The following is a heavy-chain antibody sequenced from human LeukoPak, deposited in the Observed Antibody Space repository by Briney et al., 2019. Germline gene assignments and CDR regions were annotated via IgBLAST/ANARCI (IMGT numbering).Heavy chain of an antibody. CDR3: ARDPTVTNLHDAFDV. Sequence: GGSLRLSCAASGFSLSSYWMSWVRQAPGKGLEWVAIIKQDGSVKAYVDSVKGRFTISRGYARNSLYLQMNSLRAEDTAVYYCARDPTVTNLHDAFDVWGQGTLVTVSS. V-gene: IGHV3-7*05. CDR2: IKQDGSVK. CDR1: GFSLSSYW. J-gene: IGHJ3*01. D-gene: IGHD4-17*01.